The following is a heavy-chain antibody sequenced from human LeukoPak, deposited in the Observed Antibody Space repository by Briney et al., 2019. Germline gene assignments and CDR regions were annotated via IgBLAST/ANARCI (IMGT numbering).Heavy chain of an antibody. D-gene: IGHD2-15*01. V-gene: IGHV3-48*03. J-gene: IGHJ6*02. CDR3: AREPASYYYGMDV. CDR2: ISSSGSTI. CDR1: GFTFSSYE. Sequence: GGSLRLSCAASGFTFSSYEMNWVRQAPGKGLEWVSYISSSGSTIYYADSVKGRFTISRDNAKNSLHLQMDSLRAEDTAVYYCAREPASYYYGMDVWGQGTTVTVSS.